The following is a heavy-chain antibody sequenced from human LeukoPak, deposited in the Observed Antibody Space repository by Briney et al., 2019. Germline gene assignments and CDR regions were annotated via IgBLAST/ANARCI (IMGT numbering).Heavy chain of an antibody. J-gene: IGHJ4*02. CDR1: GFTFSSYA. Sequence: GALRLSCAASGFTFSSYAMSWVRQAPGKGLEWVSAISGSGGSTYYADSVKGRFTISRDNAKNSLYLQMNSLRAEDTAVYYCARDPTTTADYWGQGTLVTVSS. D-gene: IGHD5-24*01. V-gene: IGHV3-23*01. CDR3: ARDPTTTADY. CDR2: ISGSGGST.